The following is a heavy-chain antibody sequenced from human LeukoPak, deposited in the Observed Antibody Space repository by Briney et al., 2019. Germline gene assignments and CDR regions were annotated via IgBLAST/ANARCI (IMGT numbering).Heavy chain of an antibody. CDR3: ARGGTLFTYFDS. Sequence: SETLSLTCSVSGGSTSDYYWNWIRHPAGQGMEWLGRIYYTGNTAYNPSLESRLTMSLDTAKNQFSLKVTSVTAADTAVYYCARGGTLFTYFDSWGQGTLVTVSS. V-gene: IGHV4-4*07. CDR2: IYYTGNT. D-gene: IGHD3-10*02. CDR1: GGSTSDYY. J-gene: IGHJ4*02.